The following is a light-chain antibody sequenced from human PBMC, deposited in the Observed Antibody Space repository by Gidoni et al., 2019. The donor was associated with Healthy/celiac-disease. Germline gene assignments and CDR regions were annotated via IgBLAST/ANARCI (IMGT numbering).Light chain of an antibody. CDR1: QSVSSN. Sequence: IVMTQSPATLSVSPGERATLSCRASQSVSSNLAWYQQKPGQAPRLLIYGASTRATGIPARFSGSGSGTEFTLTISSLQSEDFAVYYCQQYNNWPPGFXPXTKVDIK. V-gene: IGKV3-15*01. CDR3: QQYNNWPPG. J-gene: IGKJ3*01. CDR2: GAS.